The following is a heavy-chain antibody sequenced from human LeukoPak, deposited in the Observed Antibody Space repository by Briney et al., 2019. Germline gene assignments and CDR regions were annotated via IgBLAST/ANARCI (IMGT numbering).Heavy chain of an antibody. CDR2: ISAYNGNT. V-gene: IGHV1-18*01. J-gene: IGHJ4*02. D-gene: IGHD2-15*01. Sequence: ASVKVSCKASGYTFTSYGIGWVRQAPGQGLEWMGWISAYNGNTNYAQKLQGRVTMTTDTSTSTAYMELRSLRSDDTAVYYCARSRRRGYCSGGSCYHFDYWGQGTLVTVSS. CDR1: GYTFTSYG. CDR3: ARSRRRGYCSGGSCYHFDY.